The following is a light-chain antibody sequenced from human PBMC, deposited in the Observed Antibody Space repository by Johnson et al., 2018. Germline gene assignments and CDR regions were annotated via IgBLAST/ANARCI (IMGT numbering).Light chain of an antibody. J-gene: IGLJ1*01. V-gene: IGLV1-51*02. Sequence: QSVLTQPPSVSAAPGQKVTISCSGSSSNIGNNYVSWYQQLPGTAPKLLIYETNKRPSGIPDRFSGSKSGTSATLGITGIQTGDEADYYCGTWDSRLSAGNVFGTGTKVTVL. CDR1: SSNIGNNY. CDR2: ETN. CDR3: GTWDSRLSAGNV.